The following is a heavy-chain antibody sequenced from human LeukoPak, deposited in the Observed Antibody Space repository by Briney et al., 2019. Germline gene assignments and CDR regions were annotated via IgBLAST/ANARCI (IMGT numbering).Heavy chain of an antibody. CDR1: GFTFAKYA. Sequence: PGGGLRLSCAAPGFTFAKYAINSFPPTPGEGLEWLSYISSTNAIYYADSVKGRFTISRDNAKQSLYLQMNSLRAENTAVYYCARDDKWAFDYWGQGTLVTVSS. CDR2: ISSTNAI. D-gene: IGHD1-26*01. V-gene: IGHV3-69-1*02. J-gene: IGHJ4*02. CDR3: ARDDKWAFDY.